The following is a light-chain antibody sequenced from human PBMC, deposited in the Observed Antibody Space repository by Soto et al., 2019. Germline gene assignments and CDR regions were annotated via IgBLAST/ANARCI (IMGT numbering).Light chain of an antibody. CDR3: CSYAGGSIPVV. Sequence: QSALTQPASVSGSPGQSITISCTGTSSDVGSYNLVSWYQQHPGKAPKLMIYEVTKRPSGVSNRLSGSKSGNTASLTISGLQAEDVADYYCCSYAGGSIPVVFGGGTKLTVL. J-gene: IGLJ3*02. V-gene: IGLV2-23*02. CDR2: EVT. CDR1: SSDVGSYNL.